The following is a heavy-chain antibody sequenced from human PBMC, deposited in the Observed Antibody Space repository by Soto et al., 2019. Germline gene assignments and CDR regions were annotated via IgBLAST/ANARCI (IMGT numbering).Heavy chain of an antibody. CDR3: ARDAPPADY. CDR2: ISAYNGNT. V-gene: IGHV1-18*01. CDR1: GYTFTSYG. Sequence: QVQLVQSGAEVKKPGASVKVSCKASGYTFTSYGISWVRQAPGQGLEWMGWISAYNGNTNYDQKHQGRVTMTTDTYTSTDYMEQRSMRSDDTAVYYWARDAPPADYWGQGTLVTVSS. J-gene: IGHJ4*02.